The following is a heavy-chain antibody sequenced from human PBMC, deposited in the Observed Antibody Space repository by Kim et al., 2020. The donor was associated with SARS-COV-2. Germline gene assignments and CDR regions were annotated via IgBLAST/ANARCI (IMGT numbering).Heavy chain of an antibody. CDR1: GGSISSGGYY. CDR2: IYYSGST. D-gene: IGHD3-22*01. Sequence: SETLSLTCTVSGGSISSGGYYWSWIRQHPGKGLEWIGYIYYSGSTYYNPSLKSRVTISVDTSKNQFSLKLSSVTAADTAVYYCARAGGSYYYDSSGYPSFDYWGQGTLVTVSS. V-gene: IGHV4-31*03. J-gene: IGHJ4*02. CDR3: ARAGGSYYYDSSGYPSFDY.